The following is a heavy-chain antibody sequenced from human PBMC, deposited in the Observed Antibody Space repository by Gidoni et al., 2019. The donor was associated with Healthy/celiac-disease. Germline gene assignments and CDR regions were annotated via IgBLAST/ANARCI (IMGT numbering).Heavy chain of an antibody. CDR3: ARDSGGLSYYFDY. Sequence: QVQLVDSGGGVVQPGRSLSLSCAASGFTFSSYGMHWVRQAPGKGLGWVAVIWYDGSNKYYADSVKGRFTISRDNSKNTLYLQMNSLRAEDTAVYYCARDSGGLSYYFDYWGQGTLVTVSS. CDR1: GFTFSSYG. D-gene: IGHD3-10*01. J-gene: IGHJ4*02. CDR2: IWYDGSNK. V-gene: IGHV3-33*01.